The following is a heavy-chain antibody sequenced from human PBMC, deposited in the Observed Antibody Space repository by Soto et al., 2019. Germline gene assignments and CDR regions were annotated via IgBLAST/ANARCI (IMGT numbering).Heavy chain of an antibody. CDR1: GFTFPNYW. D-gene: IGHD3-22*01. CDR3: ARKASSRRGPIDRFEQ. J-gene: IGHJ4*02. V-gene: IGHV3-7*01. Sequence: GGTLSLSCAPSGFTFPNYWMSWVRQGQGKGLGWVANINQDESEKTYVDPVTGRFTISRDNAQNSLDPLMGSVRAAAQGVYYFARKASSRRGPIDRFEQWGQGALVTVSS. CDR2: INQDESEK.